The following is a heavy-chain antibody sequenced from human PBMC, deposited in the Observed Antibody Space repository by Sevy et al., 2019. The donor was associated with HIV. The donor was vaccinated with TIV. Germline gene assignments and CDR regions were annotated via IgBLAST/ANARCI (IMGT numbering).Heavy chain of an antibody. CDR2: ISYDGSNK. D-gene: IGHD3-16*01. CDR1: GFTFSSYA. V-gene: IGHV3-30-3*01. CDR3: ARNDGYYFDY. J-gene: IGHJ4*02. Sequence: GGSLRLSCAASGFTFSSYAMHWVRQAPGKGLEWVAVISYDGSNKYYADSVKGRFTISRDNSKNTLYLQMNGLGAEDTAVYYCARNDGYYFDYWGQGTLVTVSS.